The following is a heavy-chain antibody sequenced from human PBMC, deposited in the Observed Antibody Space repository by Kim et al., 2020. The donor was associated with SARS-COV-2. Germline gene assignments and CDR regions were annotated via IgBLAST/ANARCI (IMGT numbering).Heavy chain of an antibody. Sequence: GGSLRLSCAASGFTFSSYGMHWVRQAPGKGLEWVAVIWYDGSNKYYADSVKGRFTISRDNSKNTLYLQMNSLRAEDTAVYYWAGHTQLRYFDWSPDYWGQGTLVTGSS. CDR1: GFTFSSYG. CDR3: AGHTQLRYFDWSPDY. CDR2: IWYDGSNK. J-gene: IGHJ4*02. D-gene: IGHD3-9*01. V-gene: IGHV3-33*01.